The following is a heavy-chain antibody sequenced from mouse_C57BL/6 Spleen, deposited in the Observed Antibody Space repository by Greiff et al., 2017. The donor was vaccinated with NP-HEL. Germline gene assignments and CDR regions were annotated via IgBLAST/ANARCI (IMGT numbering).Heavy chain of an antibody. D-gene: IGHD1-1*01. CDR1: GYTFTSYW. J-gene: IGHJ2*01. CDR3: ARHLTTVVNYFDY. V-gene: IGHV1-50*01. CDR2: IDPSDSYT. Sequence: QVQLQQPGAELVKPGASVKLSCKASGYTFTSYWMQWVKQRPGQGLEWIGEIDPSDSYTNYNQKFKGKATLTVDTSSSTAYMQLSSLTSEDSAVYYCARHLTTVVNYFDYWGQGTTLTVSS.